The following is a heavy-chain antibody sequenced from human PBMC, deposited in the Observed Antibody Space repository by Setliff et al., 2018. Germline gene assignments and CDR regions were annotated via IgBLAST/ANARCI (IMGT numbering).Heavy chain of an antibody. CDR1: GGSITSGSYY. CDR3: AGDNTIVGATDY. V-gene: IGHV4-61*02. D-gene: IGHD1-26*01. J-gene: IGHJ4*02. Sequence: SETLSLTCAVSGGSITSGSYYWSWIRQPAGEGLEWIGRLHTSGTTDYHPSLKGRVTISADTSTNHFSLKLTSVTAADTAVYYCAGDNTIVGATDYWGQGALGTVSS. CDR2: LHTSGTT.